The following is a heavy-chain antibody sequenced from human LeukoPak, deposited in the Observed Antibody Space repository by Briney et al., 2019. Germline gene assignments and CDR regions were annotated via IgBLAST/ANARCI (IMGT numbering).Heavy chain of an antibody. V-gene: IGHV3-23*01. CDR1: GFTFDSSA. D-gene: IGHD6-13*01. CDR2: ISGSGGST. CDR3: AKDKSSNWYGSRTFDI. J-gene: IGHJ3*02. Sequence: GGSLRLSCAGSGFTFDSSAMSWVRQAPGKGLEWVSTISGSGGSTYFADSVKGRFTMSRDNSKNTLYLQMNSLRAEDTAVYYCAKDKSSNWYGSRTFDIWGQGTMVTVSS.